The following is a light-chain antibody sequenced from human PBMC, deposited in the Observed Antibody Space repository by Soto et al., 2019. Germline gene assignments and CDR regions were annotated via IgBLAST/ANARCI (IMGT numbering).Light chain of an antibody. CDR2: DAS. V-gene: IGKV3-11*01. CDR3: QQRSNWPWT. Sequence: EIFLTQSPATLSLSRWEIATLSWRASQSVSSYLAWYQQKPGQAPRLLIYDASNRATGIPARFSGSGSGTDFTLTISSLEPEDFAVYYCQQRSNWPWTFGQGTKVDI. J-gene: IGKJ1*01. CDR1: QSVSSY.